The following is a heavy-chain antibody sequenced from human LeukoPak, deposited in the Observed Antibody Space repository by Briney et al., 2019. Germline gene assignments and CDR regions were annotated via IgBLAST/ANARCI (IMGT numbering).Heavy chain of an antibody. J-gene: IGHJ6*02. CDR2: IVVGSGNT. Sequence: ASVKVSCKASGFTFTSSAMQWVRQARGHRLEWIGWIVVGSGNTNYAQKFQERVTITRDMSTSTAYMELSSLRSEDTAVYYCATRRGPYYYYGMDVWGQGTTVTVSS. V-gene: IGHV1-58*02. D-gene: IGHD3-10*01. CDR3: ATRRGPYYYYGMDV. CDR1: GFTFTSSA.